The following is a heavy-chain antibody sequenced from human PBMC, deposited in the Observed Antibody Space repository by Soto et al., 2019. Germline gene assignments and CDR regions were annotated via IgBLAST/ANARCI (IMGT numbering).Heavy chain of an antibody. V-gene: IGHV4-59*01. CDR2: IYYSGST. J-gene: IGHJ6*03. CDR3: ARDLRYYGSGSWYMDV. D-gene: IGHD3-10*01. CDR1: GGSISSYY. Sequence: QVQLQESGPGLVKPSETLSLTCTVSGGSISSYYWSWIRQPPGKGLEWIGYIYYSGSTNYNPSLKSRVTISVDTSKNQFSLKLSSVTAADTAVYYCARDLRYYGSGSWYMDVWGKGTTVTVSS.